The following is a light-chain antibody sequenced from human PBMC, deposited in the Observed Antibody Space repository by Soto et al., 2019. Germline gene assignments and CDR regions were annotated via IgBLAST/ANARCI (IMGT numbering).Light chain of an antibody. V-gene: IGLV1-36*01. J-gene: IGLJ2*01. CDR2: YDD. Sequence: QSVLIQPPSVSEAPGQTVTISCSGSSSNIGDNAVTWYQQVPGKAPRLLIYYDDLLPSGVSDRFSGSKSGTSASLAISGLQPEDEADYYCAARDDRLNGRVFGGGTKVTVL. CDR1: SSNIGDNA. CDR3: AARDDRLNGRV.